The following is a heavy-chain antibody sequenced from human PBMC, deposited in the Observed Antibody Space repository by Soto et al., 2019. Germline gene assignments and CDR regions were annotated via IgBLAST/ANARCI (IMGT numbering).Heavy chain of an antibody. J-gene: IGHJ5*02. CDR3: AKDRGKTTVTTFWDWFDP. Sequence: GGSLRLSCAASGFTFSSYAMSWVRQAPGKGLEWVSAISGSGGSTYYADSVKGRFTISRDNSKNTLYLQMNSLRAEDTAVYYCAKDRGKTTVTTFWDWFDPWGLGTLVTVSS. CDR2: ISGSGGST. D-gene: IGHD4-4*01. CDR1: GFTFSSYA. V-gene: IGHV3-23*01.